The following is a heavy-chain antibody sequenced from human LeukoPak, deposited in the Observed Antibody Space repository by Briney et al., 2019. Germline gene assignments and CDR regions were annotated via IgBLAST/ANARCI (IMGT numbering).Heavy chain of an antibody. J-gene: IGHJ4*02. Sequence: SETLSLTCTVSAGSISTSGFYWSWYRQPPGKGLEWIGYIYHNGNTQYNPSLKSRLIISVDTSKNQSSLKLNSVTAADTAVYYCARGPRWSGGNWGQGILVVVSS. CDR1: AGSISTSGFY. V-gene: IGHV4-31*03. D-gene: IGHD6-13*01. CDR2: IYHNGNT. CDR3: ARGPRWSGGN.